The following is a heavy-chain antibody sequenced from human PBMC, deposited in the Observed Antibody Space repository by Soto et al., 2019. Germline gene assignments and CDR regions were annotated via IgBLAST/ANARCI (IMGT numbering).Heavy chain of an antibody. CDR1: GFTFSSYG. D-gene: IGHD1-26*01. CDR2: IWYDGSNK. J-gene: IGHJ4*02. CDR3: ARDQLSGREATYYFDY. Sequence: QVQLVESGGGVVQPGRSLRLSCAASGFTFSSYGMHWVRQAPGKGLEWVAVIWYDGSNKYYADSVKGRFTISRDNSKNTLYLQMNSLRVEDTAVYYCARDQLSGREATYYFDYWGQGTLVTVSS. V-gene: IGHV3-33*01.